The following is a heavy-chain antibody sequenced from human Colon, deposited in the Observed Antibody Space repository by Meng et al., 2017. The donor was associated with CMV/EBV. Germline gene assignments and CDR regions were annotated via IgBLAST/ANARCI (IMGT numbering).Heavy chain of an antibody. V-gene: IGHV4-34*01. Sequence: ALPQQGGADLLKPPETPSLTCALYGGSFSTYYSSWSRQSPRKGLAWIAEIDHTGSTNYNPSLNSRVTISIAMTISLFSFNLTSAPAADTAAASCASVGDTPIRGVLTFDFWGQGTLVTVSS. D-gene: IGHD3-10*01. CDR3: ASVGDTPIRGVLTFDF. CDR2: IDHTGST. CDR1: GGSFSTYY. J-gene: IGHJ4*02.